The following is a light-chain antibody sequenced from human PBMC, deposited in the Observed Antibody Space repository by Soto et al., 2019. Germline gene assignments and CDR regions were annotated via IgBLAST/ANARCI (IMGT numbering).Light chain of an antibody. CDR1: SGDVGAYNY. CDR3: SSSTTSSTQV. J-gene: IGLJ1*01. V-gene: IGLV2-14*01. Sequence: QSALTQPASVSGSPGQSITISCTGASGDVGAYNYVSWYQHHPGKAPKLIISDVSIRPSGVSDRFSGSKSGNTASLTISGIQAEDEADYYCSSSTTSSTQVFGTGTKVTVL. CDR2: DVS.